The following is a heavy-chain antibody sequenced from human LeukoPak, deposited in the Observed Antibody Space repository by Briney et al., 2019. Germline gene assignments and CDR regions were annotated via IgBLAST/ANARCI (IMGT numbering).Heavy chain of an antibody. CDR2: IYFSGST. CDR1: GGSISSNNYH. CDR3: RGYSNGFRFDY. D-gene: IGHD5-18*01. J-gene: IGHJ4*02. V-gene: IGHV4-39*01. Sequence: PSETLSLTCTVSGGSISSNNYHWGWIRQPPGKGLEWIGSIYFSGSTYYNPSLKSRVTISVDTSKNQFSLKLSSVTAADTAVYYCRGYSNGFRFDYWGQGTLVTVSS.